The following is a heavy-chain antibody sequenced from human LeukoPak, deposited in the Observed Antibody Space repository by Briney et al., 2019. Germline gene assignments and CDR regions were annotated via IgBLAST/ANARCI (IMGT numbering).Heavy chain of an antibody. Sequence: SETLSLTCTVSGGSISSSSYYWGWIRQPPGKGLEWIGSIYYSGSTYYNPSLKSRVTISVDTSKNQFSLKLSSVTAADTAMYYCARRGGIAVHWGQGTLVTVSS. V-gene: IGHV4-39*01. CDR2: IYYSGST. CDR1: GGSISSSSYY. D-gene: IGHD6-19*01. J-gene: IGHJ4*02. CDR3: ARRGGIAVH.